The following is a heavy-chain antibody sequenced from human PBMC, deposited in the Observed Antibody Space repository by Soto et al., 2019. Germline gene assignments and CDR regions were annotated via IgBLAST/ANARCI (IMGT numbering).Heavy chain of an antibody. V-gene: IGHV5-51*01. CDR2: IYPGDSDT. Sequence: PGESMKLSCKGSGYSFTSYWIGWVRQMPGKGLEWKGIIYPGDSDTRYSPSFQGQVTISADKSIRTAYLQWSSLKDSDTAMFYFARLVTTVTTVLYYYCYMDVGGKGTTVTVSS. D-gene: IGHD4-4*01. CDR1: GYSFTSYW. J-gene: IGHJ6*03. CDR3: ARLVTTVTTVLYYYCYMDV.